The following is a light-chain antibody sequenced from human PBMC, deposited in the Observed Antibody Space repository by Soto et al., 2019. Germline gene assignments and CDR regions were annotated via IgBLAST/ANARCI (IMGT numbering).Light chain of an antibody. CDR3: QQYSNWPPFT. CDR1: QSVSRN. CDR2: GAS. Sequence: EVVLTQSPATLSVSPGDRATLSCRASQSVSRNLAWYQQKPGQAPRLLIYGASTRATGVPARFSGSGSATEFTLSISSLQSEDVAVYYCQQYSNWPPFTFGQGTKLEIK. V-gene: IGKV3-15*01. J-gene: IGKJ2*01.